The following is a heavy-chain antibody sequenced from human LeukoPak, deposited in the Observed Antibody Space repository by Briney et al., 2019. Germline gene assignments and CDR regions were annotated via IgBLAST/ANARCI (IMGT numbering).Heavy chain of an antibody. CDR1: GYTFTRYY. CDR2: VNPSSGIT. V-gene: IGHV1-46*01. Sequence: ASVKVSCKASGYTFTRYYMHWLRQAPGQGLERMGIVNPSSGITSYTQKSQGRVTTTRDTSTSTVYMELSSLRSEATAVYYCARDIVVVPAANLGGGVYYYYGMDVWGKGTTVTVSS. J-gene: IGHJ6*04. CDR3: ARDIVVVPAANLGGGVYYYYGMDV. D-gene: IGHD2-2*01.